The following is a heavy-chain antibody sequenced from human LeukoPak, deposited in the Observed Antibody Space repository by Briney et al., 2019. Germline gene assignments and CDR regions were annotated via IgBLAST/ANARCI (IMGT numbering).Heavy chain of an antibody. D-gene: IGHD2-21*02. Sequence: SVKVSCKASGGTFSSYAISWVRQAPGQGLEWMGGIIPIFGTANYAQKFQGRVTITADESTSPAYMELSSLRSEDTAVYYCARDVPGSCGGDCYAQDWGNAFDIWGQGTMVTVSS. J-gene: IGHJ3*02. CDR1: GGTFSSYA. V-gene: IGHV1-69*13. CDR3: ARDVPGSCGGDCYAQDWGNAFDI. CDR2: IIPIFGTA.